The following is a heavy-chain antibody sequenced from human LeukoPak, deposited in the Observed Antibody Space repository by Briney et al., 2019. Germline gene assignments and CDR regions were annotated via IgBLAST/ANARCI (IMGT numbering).Heavy chain of an antibody. D-gene: IGHD1-26*01. CDR1: GYTFTSYD. Sequence: ASVKVSCKASGYTFTSYDINWVRQATGQRLEWMGWMNPNSGNTGYAQKFQGRVTMTRNTSISTAYMELSSLRSEDTAVYYCARGRELARLYYYYYYMDVWGKGTTVTISS. V-gene: IGHV1-8*01. J-gene: IGHJ6*03. CDR3: ARGRELARLYYYYYYMDV. CDR2: MNPNSGNT.